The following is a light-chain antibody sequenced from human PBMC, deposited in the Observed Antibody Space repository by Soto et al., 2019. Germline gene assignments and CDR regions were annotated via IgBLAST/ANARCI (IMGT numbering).Light chain of an antibody. V-gene: IGKV3-15*01. CDR1: QSVGSS. J-gene: IGKJ1*01. CDR2: NAS. CDR3: QQYNVWWT. Sequence: EIMMTQSPATLSVSPGERATLSCRASQSVGSSLAWYQERPGQTPRLLIFNASTRASGIPTRFSGSGSGADFSLAISGLQSEDFAVYYCQQYNVWWTFGQGTKVE.